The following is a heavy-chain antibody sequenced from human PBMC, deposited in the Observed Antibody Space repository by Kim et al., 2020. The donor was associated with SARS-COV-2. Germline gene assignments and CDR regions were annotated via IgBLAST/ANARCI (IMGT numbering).Heavy chain of an antibody. CDR2: ISGSGGST. J-gene: IGHJ4*02. CDR1: GFTFSSYA. CDR3: AKDSSATKSMIVVVITGFDY. V-gene: IGHV3-23*01. Sequence: GGSLRLSCAASGFTFSSYAMSWVRQAPGKGLEWVSAISGSGGSTYYADSVKGRFTISRDNSKNTLYLQMNSLRAEDTAVYYCAKDSSATKSMIVVVITGFDYWGQGTLVTVSS. D-gene: IGHD3-22*01.